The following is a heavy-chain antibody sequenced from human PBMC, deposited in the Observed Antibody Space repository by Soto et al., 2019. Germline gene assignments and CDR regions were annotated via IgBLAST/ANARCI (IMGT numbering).Heavy chain of an antibody. J-gene: IGHJ4*02. Sequence: QVQLVESGGGVVQPGTSLRLSCEASGFAFNKFGMHWVRQASGKGLEWMAFISYDGSYQYYPDSVQGRLTITRDNSMNTLNMQLNSLRREDTAVYYCAKGGEVGGVLGDHWGQGTLVTVSS. CDR2: ISYDGSYQ. CDR3: AKGGEVGGVLGDH. D-gene: IGHD1-26*01. V-gene: IGHV3-30*18. CDR1: GFAFNKFG.